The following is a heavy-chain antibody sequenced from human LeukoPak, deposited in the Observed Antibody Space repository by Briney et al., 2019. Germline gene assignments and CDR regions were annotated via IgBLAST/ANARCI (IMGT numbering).Heavy chain of an antibody. CDR2: INPNSGGT. J-gene: IGHJ3*02. V-gene: IGHV1-2*02. CDR3: ARLTYYDFWSGYNYAFDI. D-gene: IGHD3-3*01. CDR1: GYTFTGYY. Sequence: GASVKVSCKASGYTFTGYYMHWVRQAPGQGLEWMGWINPNSGGTNSAQKFQGRVTMTRDTSISTAYMELSRLRSDDTAVYYCARLTYYDFWSGYNYAFDIWGQGTMVTVSS.